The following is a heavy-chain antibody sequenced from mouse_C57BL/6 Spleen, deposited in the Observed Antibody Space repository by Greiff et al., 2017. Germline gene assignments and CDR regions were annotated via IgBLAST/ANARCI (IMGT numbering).Heavy chain of an antibody. V-gene: IGHV2-4*01. Sequence: QVQLQQSGPGLVQPSQSLSITCTVSGFSLTSYGVHWVRQPPGKGLEWLGVIWSGGSTDYNAAFISRLSISKDNTKSQVFFKMNSLQAYDTSIYYCAKLSYSNLYAMDYWGQGTSVTVSS. CDR1: GFSLTSYG. J-gene: IGHJ4*01. CDR3: AKLSYSNLYAMDY. D-gene: IGHD2-5*01. CDR2: IWSGGST.